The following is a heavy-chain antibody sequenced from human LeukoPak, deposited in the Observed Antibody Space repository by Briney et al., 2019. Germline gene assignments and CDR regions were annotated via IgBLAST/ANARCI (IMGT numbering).Heavy chain of an antibody. D-gene: IGHD6-19*01. J-gene: IGHJ4*02. CDR2: VNNDGSST. V-gene: IGHV3-74*01. CDR1: GFSFSSYW. CDR3: ARSSYPYYFDY. Sequence: SGGSLRLSCGASGFSFSSYWMHWVRQAPGKGLMWVSRVNNDGSSTTYADSVEGRFTISRDNARNTLYLQMNSLRAEDTAVYYGARSSYPYYFDYWGQGTLVTVSS.